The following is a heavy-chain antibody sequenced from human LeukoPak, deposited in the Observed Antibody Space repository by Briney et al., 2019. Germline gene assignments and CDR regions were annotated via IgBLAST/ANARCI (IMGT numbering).Heavy chain of an antibody. D-gene: IGHD1-26*01. J-gene: IGHJ4*02. Sequence: LRLSXXXXXFTFXXXAMSWVRQAPGKGLEWVSAISGSGGSTYYADSVKGRFTISRDNSKNTLYLQMNSLRAEDTAVYYCAKDDGGGSYGSFYWGQGTLVTVSS. CDR1: XFTFXXXA. CDR2: ISGSGGST. CDR3: AKDDGGGSYGSFY. V-gene: IGHV3-23*01.